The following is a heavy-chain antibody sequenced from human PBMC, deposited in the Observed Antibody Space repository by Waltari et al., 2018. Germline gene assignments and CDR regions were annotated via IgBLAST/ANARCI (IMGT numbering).Heavy chain of an antibody. CDR2: ISGSGGST. CDR1: GFPFSRDA. D-gene: IGHD2-21*02. V-gene: IGHV3-23*04. J-gene: IGHJ4*02. CDR3: AKEGIVVVTAIEAPFDY. Sequence: EVQLVESGGGLVQPGGSLRLSCAASGFPFSRDALTWVRRAPGKGLEWVSAISGSGGSTYYADSVKGRFTISRDNSKNTLYLQMNSLRAEDTAVYYCAKEGIVVVTAIEAPFDYWGQGTLVTVSS.